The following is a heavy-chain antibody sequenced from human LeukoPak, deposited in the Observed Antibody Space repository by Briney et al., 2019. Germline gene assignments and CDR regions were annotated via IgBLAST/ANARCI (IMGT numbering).Heavy chain of an antibody. V-gene: IGHV1-18*01. J-gene: IGHJ6*03. CDR1: GYTLRRYS. Sequence: ASVKVSCKASGYTLRRYSISWVRQAPGKGLEWMGWISAYNGNRKYEKKLQGRVTMTTDTATSTAYMELSSLRADDTAVYYCARDRWGVNYYQYMDVWGKGTTVTVSS. CDR2: ISAYNGNR. D-gene: IGHD3-10*01. CDR3: ARDRWGVNYYQYMDV.